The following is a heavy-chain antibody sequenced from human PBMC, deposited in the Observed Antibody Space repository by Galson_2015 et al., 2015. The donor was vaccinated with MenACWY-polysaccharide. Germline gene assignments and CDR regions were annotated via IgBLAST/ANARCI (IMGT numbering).Heavy chain of an antibody. CDR1: GSRFSHSG. J-gene: IGHJ3*02. Sequence: SLRLSCAAYGSRFSHSGMHWVRQAPGTGLGWVPVIQYDGRKLVYAVSAKGRFTHSREIPRNPSFLEMNSLGAEATAVYYYAREGSMVVFHAFDTWGQGTMVTVSS. V-gene: IGHV3-33*02. D-gene: IGHD6-13*01. CDR2: IQYDGRKL. CDR3: AREGSMVVFHAFDT.